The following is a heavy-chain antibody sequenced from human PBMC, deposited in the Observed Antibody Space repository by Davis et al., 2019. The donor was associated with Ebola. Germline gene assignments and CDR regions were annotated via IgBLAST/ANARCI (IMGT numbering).Heavy chain of an antibody. Sequence: PGGSLRLSCAASGFTFRTYGMYWVRQAPGKSLEWVAFIRYDGNSKRYGESVEGRFPVSRDNSKNPMYLEMNSLRPEDTAVYYCARDSTGYYFQYWGQGTQVTVSS. J-gene: IGHJ1*01. CDR3: ARDSTGYYFQY. D-gene: IGHD3-22*01. CDR2: IRYDGNSK. CDR1: GFTFRTYG. V-gene: IGHV3-30*02.